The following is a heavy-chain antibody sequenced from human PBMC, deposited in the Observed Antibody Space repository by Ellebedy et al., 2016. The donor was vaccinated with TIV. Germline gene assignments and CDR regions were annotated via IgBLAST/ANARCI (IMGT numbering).Heavy chain of an antibody. D-gene: IGHD1-14*01. CDR3: VKGGVDWYNHFDY. V-gene: IGHV3-64D*09. CDR2: ISSNGGTT. Sequence: GESLKISCSASGFTFSSYAMHWVRQAPGKGLEYVSAISSNGGTTYYADSVKGRFTISRDNSKNTLYLQMSSLRAEDTAVYYCVKGGVDWYNHFDYWGQGTLVTVSS. CDR1: GFTFSSYA. J-gene: IGHJ4*02.